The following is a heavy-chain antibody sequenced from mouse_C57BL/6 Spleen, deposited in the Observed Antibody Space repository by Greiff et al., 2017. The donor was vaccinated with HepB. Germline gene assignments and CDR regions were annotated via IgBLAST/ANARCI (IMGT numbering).Heavy chain of an antibody. V-gene: IGHV3-1*01. D-gene: IGHD2-1*01. CDR1: GYSITSGYD. CDR3: ARNGNPYYAMDY. CDR2: ISYSGST. J-gene: IGHJ4*01. Sequence: VQLKESGPGMVKPSQSLSLTCTVTGYSITSGYDWHWIRHFPGNKLEWMGYISYSGSTNYNPSLKSRISITHDTSKNHFFLKLNSVTTEDTATYYCARNGNPYYAMDYWGQGTSVTVSS.